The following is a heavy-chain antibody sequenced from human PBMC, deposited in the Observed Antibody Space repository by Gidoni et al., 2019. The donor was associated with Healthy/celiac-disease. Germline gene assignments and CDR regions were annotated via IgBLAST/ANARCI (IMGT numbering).Heavy chain of an antibody. V-gene: IGHV3-48*03. J-gene: IGHJ6*02. CDR3: ASGNDFWSGYSSLYYGMDV. D-gene: IGHD3-3*01. Sequence: EVQLVESGGGLVQPGGSLRLSCAASGFTFRSYEMNWVRQAPGKGMEWVSYISSSGSTIYYADSVKGRFTISRDNAKNSLYLQMNSLRAEDTAVYYCASGNDFWSGYSSLYYGMDVWGQGTTVTVSS. CDR1: GFTFRSYE. CDR2: ISSSGSTI.